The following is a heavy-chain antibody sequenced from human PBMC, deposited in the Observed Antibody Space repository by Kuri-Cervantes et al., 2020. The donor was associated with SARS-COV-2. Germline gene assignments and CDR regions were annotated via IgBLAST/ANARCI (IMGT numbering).Heavy chain of an antibody. CDR2: IYYSGST. D-gene: IGHD6-19*01. J-gene: IGHJ4*02. CDR3: ARRGAVAGTVPFFDY. V-gene: IGHV4-39*01. CDR1: GGSISSSSYY. Sequence: ESLKISCTVSGGSISSSSYYWGWIRQPPGKGLEWIGSIYYSGSTYYNPSLKSRVTISVDTSKNQFSLKLSSVTAADTAVYYCARRGAVAGTVPFFDYWGQGTLVTVLL.